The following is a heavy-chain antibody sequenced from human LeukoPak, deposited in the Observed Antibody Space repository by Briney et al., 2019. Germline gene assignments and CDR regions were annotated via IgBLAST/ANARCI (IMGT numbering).Heavy chain of an antibody. CDR2: ISWNSDSI. D-gene: IGHD5-18*01. J-gene: IGHJ4*02. CDR3: AKDNSGWSYPRGPYDY. V-gene: IGHV3-9*01. Sequence: GRSLRLSCAVSGFPFDDYAMHWVRQAPGKGLEWVSGISWNSDSIGYADSVKGRFTISRDNAKNSLYLQMNSLRVEDTAFYYCAKDNSGWSYPRGPYDYWGQVTLVTASS. CDR1: GFPFDDYA.